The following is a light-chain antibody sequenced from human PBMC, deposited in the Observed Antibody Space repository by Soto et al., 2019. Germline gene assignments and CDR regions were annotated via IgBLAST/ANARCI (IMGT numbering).Light chain of an antibody. Sequence: EILMTQSPATLSVSPGARATLSCRASQSVSSNLAWYQHKPGQAPRLLIYGAFPRATGIPSRFSGSGSGTVFTLTISSLQSEDFGVYYCQQYNKWPWTFGRGTKVDIK. J-gene: IGKJ1*01. CDR3: QQYNKWPWT. V-gene: IGKV3-15*01. CDR2: GAF. CDR1: QSVSSN.